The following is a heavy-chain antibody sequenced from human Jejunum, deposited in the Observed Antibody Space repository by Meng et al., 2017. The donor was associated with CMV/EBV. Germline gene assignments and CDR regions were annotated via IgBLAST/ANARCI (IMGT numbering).Heavy chain of an antibody. V-gene: IGHV3-11*01. J-gene: IGHJ5*02. D-gene: IGHD3-10*01. CDR3: ARDLWFGNYWGTWFDP. CDR1: GFTFSDYY. Sequence: SGFTFSDYYMSWIRQAPGKGLEWISYIGSSGTTIYYADSVKGRLTISRDNAKNSLYLQMNHLRAEDTAVYYCARDLWFGNYWGTWFDPWGQGTLVTVSS. CDR2: IGSSGTTI.